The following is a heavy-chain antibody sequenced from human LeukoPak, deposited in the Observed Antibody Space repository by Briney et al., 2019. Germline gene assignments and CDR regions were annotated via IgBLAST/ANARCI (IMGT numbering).Heavy chain of an antibody. CDR1: AGCFSGYY. J-gene: IGHJ6*02. CDR3: AREPLDYYYRMDV. V-gene: IGHV4-34*01. Sequence: PSETLSLTCADYAGCFSGYYWSWIRQPPGKGLEWIGEINHSGSTNYNPFLKSRVTISVDTSKNQFSLKLSSVTAAGTAVYYCAREPLDYYYRMDVWGQGATVTVSS. CDR2: INHSGST.